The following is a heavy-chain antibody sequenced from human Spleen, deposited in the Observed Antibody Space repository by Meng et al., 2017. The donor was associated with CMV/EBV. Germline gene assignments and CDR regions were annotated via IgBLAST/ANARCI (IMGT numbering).Heavy chain of an antibody. Sequence: CTPYGDPSPAFWFHWLRQAPGQGPEWVGWINPKSGGTNFAQKFEGRVTMTTDTSTRTIYLELNRLRIDDTAMYYCARDVQSGAAAYWGQGTLVTVSS. CDR2: INPKSGGT. CDR3: ARDVQSGAAAY. D-gene: IGHD3-10*01. V-gene: IGHV1-2*02. CDR1: GDPSPAFW. J-gene: IGHJ4*02.